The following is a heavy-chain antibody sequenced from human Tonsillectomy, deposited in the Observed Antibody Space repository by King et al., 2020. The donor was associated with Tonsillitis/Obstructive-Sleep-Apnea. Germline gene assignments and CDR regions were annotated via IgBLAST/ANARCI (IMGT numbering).Heavy chain of an antibody. CDR1: GGTFSSYA. V-gene: IGHV1-69*01. CDR3: ARGPVDAYYYYYYMDV. J-gene: IGHJ6*03. Sequence: VQLVESGAEVKKPGSSVKVSCKASGGTFSSYAISWVRQAPGQGLEWMGGIIPIFVTANYAQKFQGRVKITADESTSTAYMELSSLRSEDTAVYYCARGPVDAYYYYYYMDVWGKGTTVTVSS. D-gene: IGHD3-9*01. CDR2: IIPIFVTA.